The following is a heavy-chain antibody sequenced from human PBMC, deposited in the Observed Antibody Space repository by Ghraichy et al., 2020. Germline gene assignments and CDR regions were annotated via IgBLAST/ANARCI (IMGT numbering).Heavy chain of an antibody. J-gene: IGHJ4*02. V-gene: IGHV3-23*01. Sequence: GGSLRLSCAASGFTFSSYAMSWVRQAPGKGLEWVSAISGSGGSTYYADSVKGRFTISRDNSKNTLYLQMNSLRTEDTAVYYCAKDPIQLWHLFDYWGQGTLVTVSS. D-gene: IGHD5-18*01. CDR2: ISGSGGST. CDR1: GFTFSSYA. CDR3: AKDPIQLWHLFDY.